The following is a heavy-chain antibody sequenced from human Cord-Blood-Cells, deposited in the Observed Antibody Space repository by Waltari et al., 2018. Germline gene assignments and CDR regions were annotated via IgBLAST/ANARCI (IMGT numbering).Heavy chain of an antibody. D-gene: IGHD4-17*01. V-gene: IGHV4-34*01. CDR2: INHSGST. CDR3: ARVPNPHPHYGGDY. Sequence: QVQLQQWGAGLLKPSETLSLTCAVYGGSFSGYYWSWIRQPPGKGLEWIGEINHSGSTNYNPSLKSRVTISVDTSKNQISLKLSSVTAADTAVYYCARVPNPHPHYGGDYWGQGTLVTVSS. J-gene: IGHJ4*02. CDR1: GGSFSGYY.